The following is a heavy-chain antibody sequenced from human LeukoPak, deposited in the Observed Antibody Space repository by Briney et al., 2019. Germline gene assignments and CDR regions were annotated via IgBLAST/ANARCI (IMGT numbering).Heavy chain of an antibody. V-gene: IGHV3-23*01. D-gene: IGHD6-19*01. CDR2: ISGSGGST. CDR3: AKSSGYSSGWNQD. Sequence: GGSLRLSCAASGFTFSNYAMSWVRQAPGKGLEWVSAISGSGGSTYYADSVKGRFTISRDNSKNTLYRQMNSLRAEDTAVYYCAKSSGYSSGWNQDWGQGTLVTVSS. CDR1: GFTFSNYA. J-gene: IGHJ4*02.